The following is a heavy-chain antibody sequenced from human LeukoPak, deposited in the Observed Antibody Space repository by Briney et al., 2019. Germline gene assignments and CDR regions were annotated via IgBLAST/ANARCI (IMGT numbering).Heavy chain of an antibody. D-gene: IGHD3-10*01. Sequence: GGSLRLSCAASGFTFSSYSMNWVRQAPGKGLEWVSYISSSSSTIYYADSVKGRFTISRDNAKNSLYLQMNSLRDEDTAVYYCAREGPTYYYGSGGLDYWGQGTLVTVPS. J-gene: IGHJ4*02. CDR2: ISSSSSTI. V-gene: IGHV3-48*02. CDR1: GFTFSSYS. CDR3: AREGPTYYYGSGGLDY.